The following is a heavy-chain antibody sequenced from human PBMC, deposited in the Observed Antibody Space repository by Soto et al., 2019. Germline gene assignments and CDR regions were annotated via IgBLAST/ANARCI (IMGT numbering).Heavy chain of an antibody. CDR1: GFTFSSYS. V-gene: IGHV3-21*01. Sequence: GGSLRLSCAASGFTFSSYSMNWVRQAPGKGLEWVSSISSSSSYIYYADSVKGRFTISRDNAKNSLYLQMNSLRAEDTAVYYCARDLLGRPFDYWGQGTLVTVSS. D-gene: IGHD3-10*01. J-gene: IGHJ4*02. CDR2: ISSSSSYI. CDR3: ARDLLGRPFDY.